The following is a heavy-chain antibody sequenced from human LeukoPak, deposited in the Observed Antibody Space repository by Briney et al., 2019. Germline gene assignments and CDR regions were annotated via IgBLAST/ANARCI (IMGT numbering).Heavy chain of an antibody. D-gene: IGHD1-20*01. CDR2: INPNSGGT. CDR1: GYTFTGYY. J-gene: IGHJ4*02. V-gene: IGHV1-2*02. CDR3: ARVRGMPGTSLYYFDY. Sequence: ASVKVSCKASGYTFTGYYMHWVRQAPGQGLEWMGWINPNSGGTNYAQKFQGRVTMTRDTSISTAYMELSRLRSDDTAVYYCARVRGMPGTSLYYFDYWGQGTLVTVSS.